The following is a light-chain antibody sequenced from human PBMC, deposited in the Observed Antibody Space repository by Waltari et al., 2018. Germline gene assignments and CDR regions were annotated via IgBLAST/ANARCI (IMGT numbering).Light chain of an antibody. V-gene: IGKV3-15*01. Sequence: ELLLTHSPAPLSFSPGVRAIIPCRASQSVNSNLAWYQQKPGQAPRLLIYTASTRATGVPARFSGSGSGTHFTLTISSLQSEDFAVYYCQQYDNWPPYTFGQGTNLEIK. CDR2: TAS. J-gene: IGKJ2*01. CDR3: QQYDNWPPYT. CDR1: QSVNSN.